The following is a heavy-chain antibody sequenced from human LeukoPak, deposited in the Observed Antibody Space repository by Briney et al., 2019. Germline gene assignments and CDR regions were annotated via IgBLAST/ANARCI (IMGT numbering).Heavy chain of an antibody. CDR2: IYTSGST. J-gene: IGHJ4*02. Sequence: SETLSLTCTVSGGSMSSYYWSWIRQPAGKGLEWIGRIYTSGSTNYNPSLKSRVTMSVDTSKNQFFLKLTSVTAADTAVYCCARSYGGNSVPGDWGQGTLVTVSS. CDR3: ARSYGGNSVPGD. D-gene: IGHD4-17*01. CDR1: GGSMSSYY. V-gene: IGHV4-4*07.